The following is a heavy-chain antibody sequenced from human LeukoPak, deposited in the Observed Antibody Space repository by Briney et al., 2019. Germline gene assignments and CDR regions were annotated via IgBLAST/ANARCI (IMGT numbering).Heavy chain of an antibody. V-gene: IGHV3-66*01. J-gene: IGHJ4*02. CDR1: GFTFSSHW. Sequence: GGVLRLSCAASGFTFSSHWMSWVRQAPGKGLEWVSVIYSGGSTYYADSVKGRFTISRDNSNNTLYLQMNSLRAEDTAVYYCARDRYSYVFDYWGQGTLVTVAS. CDR3: ARDRYSYVFDY. CDR2: IYSGGST. D-gene: IGHD5-18*01.